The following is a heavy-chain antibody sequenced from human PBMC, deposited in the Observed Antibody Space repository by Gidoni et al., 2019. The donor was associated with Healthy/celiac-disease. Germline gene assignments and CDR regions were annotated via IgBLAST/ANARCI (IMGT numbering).Heavy chain of an antibody. Sequence: EVQLVESGGGLVKPGGSLRLSCAASGFTFSRYSMNWVRQAPGKGLEWVSSISSSSSYIYYADSVKGRFTISRDNAKNSLYLQMNSLRAEDTAVYYCARDRSEVPGVAGMDVWGQGTTVTVSS. V-gene: IGHV3-21*01. CDR2: ISSSSSYI. CDR3: ARDRSEVPGVAGMDV. J-gene: IGHJ6*02. CDR1: GFTFSRYS.